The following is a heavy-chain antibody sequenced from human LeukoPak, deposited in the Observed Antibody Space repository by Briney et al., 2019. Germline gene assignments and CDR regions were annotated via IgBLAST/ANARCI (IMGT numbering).Heavy chain of an antibody. V-gene: IGHV1-69*13. CDR3: ARGGDGYNRGDAFDI. D-gene: IGHD5-24*01. Sequence: SVKVSCKASGGTFSSYAISWVRQAPGQGLEWMGRIIPIFGTANYAQKFQGRVTITADESTSTAYMELSSLRSEDTAVYYCARGGDGYNRGDAFDIWGQGTMVTVSS. J-gene: IGHJ3*02. CDR1: GGTFSSYA. CDR2: IIPIFGTA.